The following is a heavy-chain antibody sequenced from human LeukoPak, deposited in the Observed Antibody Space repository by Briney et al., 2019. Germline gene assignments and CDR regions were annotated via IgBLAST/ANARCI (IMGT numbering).Heavy chain of an antibody. J-gene: IGHJ4*02. D-gene: IGHD6-13*01. V-gene: IGHV3-21*01. Sequence: GGSLRLSCAASGFTFSSYDMNWVRQAPGKGLEWVSSISSSSSYIYYADSVKGRFTISRDNAKNSLYLQMNSLRAEDTAVYYCARSFLSIAAVATDYWGQGTLVTVCS. CDR2: ISSSSSYI. CDR1: GFTFSSYD. CDR3: ARSFLSIAAVATDY.